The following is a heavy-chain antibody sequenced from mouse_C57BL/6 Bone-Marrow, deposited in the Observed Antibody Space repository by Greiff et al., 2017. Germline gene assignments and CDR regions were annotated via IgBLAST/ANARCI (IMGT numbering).Heavy chain of an antibody. CDR3: ARYGYDESFDV. J-gene: IGHJ1*03. Sequence: EVQRVESGGGLVQPGESLKLSCESYDYEFPSHDMSWVRKTPEKRLELVAAINSDGGSTYYPDTMERRFIISRDNTKKTLYLQMSSLRSEDNALDNCARYGYDESFDVWGTGTTVTVSS. D-gene: IGHD2-2*01. CDR2: INSDGGST. CDR1: DYEFPSHD. V-gene: IGHV5-2*01.